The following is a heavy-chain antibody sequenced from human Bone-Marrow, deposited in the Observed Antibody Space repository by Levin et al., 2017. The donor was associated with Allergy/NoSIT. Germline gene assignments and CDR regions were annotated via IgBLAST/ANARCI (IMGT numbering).Heavy chain of an antibody. V-gene: IGHV3-48*01. CDR3: ARGPETTHGRIAASDY. CDR2: ISSSSSTI. CDR1: GFTFSSYS. Sequence: LSLTCAASGFTFSSYSMNWVRQAPGKGLEWVSYISSSSSTIYYADSVKGRFTISRDNAKNSLYLQMNSLRAEDTAVYYCARGPETTHGRIAASDYWGQGTLVTVSS. J-gene: IGHJ4*02. D-gene: IGHD6-13*01.